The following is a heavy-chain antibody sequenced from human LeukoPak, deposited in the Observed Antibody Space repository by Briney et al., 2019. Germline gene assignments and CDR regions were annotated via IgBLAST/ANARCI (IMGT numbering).Heavy chain of an antibody. V-gene: IGHV3-9*01. CDR3: AKDMGIGWFDY. J-gene: IGHJ4*02. D-gene: IGHD7-27*01. CDR2: ISWNSGSI. Sequence: PGGSLRLSCAASGFTFDDYAMHWVRQAPGKGLEWVSGISWNSGSIGYADSVKGRFTISRGNAKNSLYLQMNSLRAEDTALYYCAKDMGIGWFDYWGQGTLVTVSS. CDR1: GFTFDDYA.